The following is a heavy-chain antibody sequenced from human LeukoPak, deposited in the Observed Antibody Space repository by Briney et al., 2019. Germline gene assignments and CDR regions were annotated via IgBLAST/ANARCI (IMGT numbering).Heavy chain of an antibody. CDR1: GFTFSSYS. V-gene: IGHV3-48*01. D-gene: IGHD1-26*01. CDR3: ARSRGSSGSYPFDY. J-gene: IGHJ4*02. CDR2: ISSSSSTI. Sequence: RAGGSLRLSCAASGFTFSSYSMNWVRQAPGKGLEWVSYISSSSSTIYYAGSVKGRFTISRDNAKNSLFLQMNSLRAEDTAVYHCARSRGSSGSYPFDYWGQGTLVTVSS.